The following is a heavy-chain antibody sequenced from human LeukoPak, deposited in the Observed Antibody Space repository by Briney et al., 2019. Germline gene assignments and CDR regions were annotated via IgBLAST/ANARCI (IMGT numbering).Heavy chain of an antibody. V-gene: IGHV3-49*04. Sequence: GGSLRLSCTASGFTFGDYAMSWVRQAPGKGLEWVGFIRSKAYGGTTEYAASVKGRFTISRDDSKSIAYLQMNSLKTEDTAVYYCTRCSWYYYYGMDVWGQGTTVTVSS. J-gene: IGHJ6*02. CDR3: TRCSWYYYYGMDV. CDR1: GFTFGDYA. D-gene: IGHD6-13*01. CDR2: IRSKAYGGTT.